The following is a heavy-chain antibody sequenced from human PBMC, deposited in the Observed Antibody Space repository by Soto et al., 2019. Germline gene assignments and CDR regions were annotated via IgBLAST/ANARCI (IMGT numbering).Heavy chain of an antibody. CDR2: IYPSGIT. CDR1: GGSISSSNW. D-gene: IGHD1-26*01. J-gene: IGHJ4*02. CDR3: AREAYKRGATNPFFDY. Sequence: ASETLSLTCAVSGGSISSSNWWTWVHLPPGKGLEWIGEIYPSGITNYSPSLKSRVTMSVDKSKNQFSLKLNSVTAAGTAMYYCAREAYKRGATNPFFDYWGQGTLVTVSS. V-gene: IGHV4-4*02.